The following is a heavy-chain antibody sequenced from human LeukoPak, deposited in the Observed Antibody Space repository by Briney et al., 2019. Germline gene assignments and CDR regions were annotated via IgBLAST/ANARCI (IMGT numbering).Heavy chain of an antibody. D-gene: IGHD3-3*01. J-gene: IGHJ4*02. CDR2: IRRKGYGGTT. CDR3: TSTYYDFWSGYSGVDY. Sequence: GGXXXLSCTAXGFTFGDYAMSWVRQAPGKGLEGVGFIRRKGYGGTTEYAASGKGRFTIAREESKRIAYVKINRLKTEDTAVYYCTSTYYDFWSGYSGVDYWGQGTLVTVSS. CDR1: GFTFGDYA. V-gene: IGHV3-49*04.